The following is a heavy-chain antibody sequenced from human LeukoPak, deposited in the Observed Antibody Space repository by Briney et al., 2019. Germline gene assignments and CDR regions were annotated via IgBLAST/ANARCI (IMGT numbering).Heavy chain of an antibody. V-gene: IGHV1-2*02. D-gene: IGHD3-3*01. Sequence: ASVKVSCKASGYTFTGYYMHWVRQAPGQGLEWMGWINPNSGGTNYAQKFQGRVTTTRDTSISTAYMELSRLRSDDTAVYYCARTYYDFWSGYYYYMDVWGKGTTVTVSS. CDR3: ARTYYDFWSGYYYYMDV. CDR2: INPNSGGT. J-gene: IGHJ6*03. CDR1: GYTFTGYY.